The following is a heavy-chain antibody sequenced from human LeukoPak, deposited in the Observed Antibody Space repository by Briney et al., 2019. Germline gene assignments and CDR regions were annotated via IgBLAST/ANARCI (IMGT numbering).Heavy chain of an antibody. CDR2: IRHDGSNK. CDR1: GFTFSSYD. D-gene: IGHD5-18*01. Sequence: GGSLRLSCAASGFTFSSYDIHWVRQAPGKGLEWVAFIRHDGSNKYYADSVKGRFTISRDNSKNTLSLQMNSLRPEDTAVYYCGRDLASGYSYGVDYWGQGTLVTVSS. J-gene: IGHJ4*02. CDR3: GRDLASGYSYGVDY. V-gene: IGHV3-30*02.